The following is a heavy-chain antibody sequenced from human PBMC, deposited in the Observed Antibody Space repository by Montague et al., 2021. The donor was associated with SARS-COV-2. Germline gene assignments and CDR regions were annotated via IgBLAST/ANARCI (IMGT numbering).Heavy chain of an antibody. D-gene: IGHD4-11*01. CDR2: TYYKSKWYN. CDR1: GDSVSSNSAA. Sequence: CAISGDSVSSNSAAWNWTRQSPSSGLEWLGRTYYKSKWYNDYAVSVKSRITINPDTSKNRFSLQLNSVTPEDAAVYYCARQFPVQGLRYSYYGMDVWGQGTTVTVSS. CDR3: ARQFPVQGLRYSYYGMDV. J-gene: IGHJ6*02. V-gene: IGHV6-1*01.